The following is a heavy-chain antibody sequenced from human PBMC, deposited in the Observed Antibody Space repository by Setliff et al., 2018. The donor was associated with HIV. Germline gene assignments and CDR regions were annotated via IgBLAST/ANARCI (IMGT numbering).Heavy chain of an antibody. CDR3: ATDTAFLQEGTEF. CDR2: INDSESP. D-gene: IGHD5-18*01. CDR1: DGSLSSYY. V-gene: IGHV4-34*01. Sequence: SETLSLTCAVYDGSLSSYYWSWIRQSTGKGLEWIGEINDSESPYYNPSLSSRVTISVDTSKNQFSLKLSSVTAADTAIYYCATDTAFLQEGTEFWGQGALVTVSS. J-gene: IGHJ4*02.